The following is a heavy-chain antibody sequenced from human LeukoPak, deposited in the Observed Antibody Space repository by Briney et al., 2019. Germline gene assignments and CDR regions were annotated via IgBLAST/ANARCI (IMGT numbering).Heavy chain of an antibody. CDR3: AIDFVVVTETATAL. CDR1: GFTFSSYS. D-gene: IGHD2-21*02. Sequence: GSLRLSXAASGFTFSSYSMNWIRQSPGRGLEWIGEINHSGITNYNPSLKSRVTISVDTSKNQFSLKLSSVTAADTAVYYCAIDFVVVTETATALWGQGTLVTVSS. V-gene: IGHV4-34*08. CDR2: INHSGIT. J-gene: IGHJ4*02.